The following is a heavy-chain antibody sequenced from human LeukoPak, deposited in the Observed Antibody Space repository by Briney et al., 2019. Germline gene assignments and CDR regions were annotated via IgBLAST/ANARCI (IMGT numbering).Heavy chain of an antibody. J-gene: IGHJ5*02. V-gene: IGHV3-21*01. D-gene: IGHD2-8*01. CDR2: ISSGSSYI. Sequence: GGSLRLSCAASGFTFSSYSMNWVRQAPGKGLEWVSSISSGSSYIYYADSVKGRFTISRDNGKNSLYLQMNSLRAEDTAVYYCARDGPIYCSNGVCYAPVDPWGQGTLVTVSS. CDR3: ARDGPIYCSNGVCYAPVDP. CDR1: GFTFSSYS.